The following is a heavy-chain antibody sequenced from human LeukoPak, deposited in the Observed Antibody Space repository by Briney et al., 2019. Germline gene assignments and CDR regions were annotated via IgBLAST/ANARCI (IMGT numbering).Heavy chain of an antibody. CDR1: GFTFSSYG. J-gene: IGHJ4*02. CDR3: AREGYYGSGRYRSWVDY. V-gene: IGHV3-33*01. D-gene: IGHD3-10*01. Sequence: HPGGSLRLSCAASGFTFSSYGMHWVRQAPGKGLEWVAVIWYDGSNKYYADSVKGRFTITRDNSKNMLYLQMNSLRAEDTAVYYCAREGYYGSGRYRSWVDYWGQGTLVTVSS. CDR2: IWYDGSNK.